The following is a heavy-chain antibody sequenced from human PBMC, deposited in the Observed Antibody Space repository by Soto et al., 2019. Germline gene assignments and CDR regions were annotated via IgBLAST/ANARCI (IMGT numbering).Heavy chain of an antibody. D-gene: IGHD5-12*01. CDR3: AKDRSGYDNYYYYYGMDV. V-gene: IGHV3-9*01. CDR1: GFTFGDYA. CDR2: ISWNSGSI. J-gene: IGHJ6*02. Sequence: PGGSLRLSCAASGFTFGDYAMHWVRQAPGKGLEWVSGISWNSGSIGYADSVKGRFTISRDNAKNSLYLQMNSLRAEDTALYYCAKDRSGYDNYYYYYGMDVWGQGTTVTVSS.